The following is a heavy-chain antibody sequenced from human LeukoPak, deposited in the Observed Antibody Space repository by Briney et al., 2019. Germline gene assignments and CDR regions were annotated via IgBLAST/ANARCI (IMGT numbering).Heavy chain of an antibody. J-gene: IGHJ4*02. D-gene: IGHD3-3*01. V-gene: IGHV3-21*01. CDR2: ITGDCNYI. CDR1: GFTFNDYT. Sequence: GGSLRLSCAASGFTFNDYTMTWVRQAPGKGLEWVSSITGDCNYIFYADSVKGRFTISRDNAQNSLFLELNSLRGEDTAVYYCSRERNFYYFDYWGQGALVTVSS. CDR3: SRERNFYYFDY.